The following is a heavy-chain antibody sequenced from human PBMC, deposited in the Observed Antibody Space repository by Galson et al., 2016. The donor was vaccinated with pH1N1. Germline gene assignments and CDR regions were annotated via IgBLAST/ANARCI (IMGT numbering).Heavy chain of an antibody. D-gene: IGHD3-16*02. CDR2: IWKSGDNV. Sequence: SLRLSCAASGFTLSGYSMNWVRQAPGKGLEWIPHIWKSGDNVYYADSVAGRFTISRDNARNSLFLRMNSLRAEDTAVYYCAKEAAGGSYLYQWGQGTLVTVSS. V-gene: IGHV3-48*01. CDR3: AKEAAGGSYLYQ. CDR1: GFTLSGYS. J-gene: IGHJ4*02.